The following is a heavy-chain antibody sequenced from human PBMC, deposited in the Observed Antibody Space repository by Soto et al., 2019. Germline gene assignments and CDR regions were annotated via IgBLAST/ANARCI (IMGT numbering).Heavy chain of an antibody. V-gene: IGHV5-10-1*01. CDR1: GYSFTSYW. CDR2: IDPSDSYT. D-gene: IGHD3-22*01. J-gene: IGHJ4*02. CDR3: ARLYYYDSSGYLYYFDY. Sequence: GESLKISCKGSGYSFTSYWISWVRQMPGKGLEWMGRIDPSDSYTNYSPSFQGHVTISADKSISTAYLQWSSLKASGTAMYYCARLYYYDSSGYLYYFDYWRQRTLVTVSS.